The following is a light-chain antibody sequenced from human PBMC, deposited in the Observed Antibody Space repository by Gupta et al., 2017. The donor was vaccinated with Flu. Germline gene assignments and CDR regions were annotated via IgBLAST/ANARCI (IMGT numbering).Light chain of an antibody. CDR1: QGISSN. CDR3: QQSYTIPPFT. J-gene: IGKJ3*01. CDR2: GVS. Sequence: DIQMTQSPSSLSAAVGDRVTITCRASQGISSNLNWYQQKPGKAPTLLIYGVSSLQSGVPSRFRGGGSGTDFTLIINGRQPEDFATYFCQQSYTIPPFTFGPGTTVDIK. V-gene: IGKV1-39*01.